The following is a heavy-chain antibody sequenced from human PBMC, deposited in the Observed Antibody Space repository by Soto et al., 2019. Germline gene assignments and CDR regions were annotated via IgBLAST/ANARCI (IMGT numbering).Heavy chain of an antibody. J-gene: IGHJ4*02. CDR2: ISAYNGNT. CDR3: ARDPLYYYDSSGPEGNFDY. Sequence: ASVKVSCKASGYSFTSYGISWVRQAPGQGLEWMGWISAYNGNTNYAQKLQGRVTMTTDTSTSTAYMELRSLRSDDTAVYYCARDPLYYYDSSGPEGNFDYWGQGTLVTVSS. V-gene: IGHV1-18*01. CDR1: GYSFTSYG. D-gene: IGHD3-22*01.